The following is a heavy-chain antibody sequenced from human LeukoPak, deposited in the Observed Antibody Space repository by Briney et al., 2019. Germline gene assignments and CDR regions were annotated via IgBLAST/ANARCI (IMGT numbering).Heavy chain of an antibody. V-gene: IGHV3-21*01. CDR3: ARDRVLWFGETHYYYGMDV. CDR2: ISSSSSYI. CDR1: GFTFSSYS. J-gene: IGHJ6*02. Sequence: NPGGSLRLSCAASGFTFSSYSMNWVRQAPGKGLEWVSSISSSSSYIYYADSVKGRFTISRDNAKNSLYLQMNSLRAEDTAVYYCARDRVLWFGETHYYYGMDVWGQGTTVTVSS. D-gene: IGHD3-10*01.